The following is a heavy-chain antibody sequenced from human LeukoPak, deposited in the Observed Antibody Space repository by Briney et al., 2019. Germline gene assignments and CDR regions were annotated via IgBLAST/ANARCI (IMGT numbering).Heavy chain of an antibody. CDR2: ISSSGSTL. CDR3: ASPYSSSWYYY. CDR1: GFTSSDYY. J-gene: IGHJ4*02. D-gene: IGHD6-13*01. V-gene: IGHV3-11*01. Sequence: GGSLRFSCAASGFTSSDYYMSWIRQPPGKGLEWVSYISSSGSTLYYADSVKGRFAISRDNAKNSLYLQMNSLRAEDTAVYYCASPYSSSWYYYWGQGTLVTVSS.